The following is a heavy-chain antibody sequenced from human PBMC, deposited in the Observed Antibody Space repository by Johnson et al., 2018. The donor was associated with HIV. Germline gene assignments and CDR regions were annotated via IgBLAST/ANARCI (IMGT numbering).Heavy chain of an antibody. D-gene: IGHD4-17*01. V-gene: IGHV3-30*04. Sequence: QVQLVESGGGVVQPGRSLRLSCAASGFSFSNYAMHWVRQAPGKGLEWVALISYDGSSKYYADSVKGRLTISRDNSKSTLYLEMNSLRGYDTAIYFCARDWDEYGAFDIWGQGTMVTVSS. CDR2: ISYDGSSK. CDR3: ARDWDEYGAFDI. J-gene: IGHJ3*02. CDR1: GFSFSNYA.